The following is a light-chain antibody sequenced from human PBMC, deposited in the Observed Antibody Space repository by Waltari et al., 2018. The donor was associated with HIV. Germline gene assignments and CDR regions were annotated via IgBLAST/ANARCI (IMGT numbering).Light chain of an antibody. CDR1: STYVDTF. CDR2: DVN. V-gene: IGLV2-11*01. CDR3: CSHAGNFIFV. J-gene: IGLJ1*01. Sequence: QSALTQPHSVSGSPGQSLTLPCTGTSTYVDTFFSWYQQHPGKAPKVIIFDVNKRPSGVPDRFSGSKSGNTASLTISGLQAEDEADYYCCSHAGNFIFVFGTGTKVTVL.